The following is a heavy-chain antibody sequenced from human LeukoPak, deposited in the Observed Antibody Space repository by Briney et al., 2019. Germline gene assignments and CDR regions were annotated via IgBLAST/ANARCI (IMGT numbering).Heavy chain of an antibody. Sequence: ASVNVSCKASGYTFTGYYMHWVRQAPGQGLEWMGWINPNSGGTNYAQKFQGRVTMTRDTSISTAYMELSRLRSDDTAVYYCARGAGLLWFGELFYWGQGTLVTVSS. J-gene: IGHJ4*02. CDR2: INPNSGGT. CDR3: ARGAGLLWFGELFY. D-gene: IGHD3-10*01. CDR1: GYTFTGYY. V-gene: IGHV1-2*02.